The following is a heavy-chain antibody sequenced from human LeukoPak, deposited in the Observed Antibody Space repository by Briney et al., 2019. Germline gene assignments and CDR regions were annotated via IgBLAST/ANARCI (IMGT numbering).Heavy chain of an antibody. Sequence: GGSLRLSCATSGYTFSSHGLHWVRQAPGKGLECVASIRHDGGDKYYSESVKGRFTISKDNTKNRLFLCMNSLRPEDTAVYYCVRWSGTYPLYYLDYWGQGTLVTVSS. CDR2: IRHDGGDK. D-gene: IGHD1-26*01. V-gene: IGHV3-30*02. CDR3: VRWSGTYPLYYLDY. CDR1: GYTFSSHG. J-gene: IGHJ4*02.